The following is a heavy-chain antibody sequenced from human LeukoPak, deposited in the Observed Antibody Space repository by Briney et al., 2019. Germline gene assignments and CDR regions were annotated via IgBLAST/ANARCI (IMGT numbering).Heavy chain of an antibody. Sequence: ASVKVSCKASGYTFTSYYMHWVRQAPGQGLEWMGIINPSGGSTSYAQKFQGRVTMTRDTSTSTVYMELSSLRSEDTAVYYCARDFLLRGREELSSYYGMDVWGQGTTVTVSS. CDR1: GYTFTSYY. V-gene: IGHV1-46*01. CDR3: ARDFLLRGREELSSYYGMDV. D-gene: IGHD3-16*02. CDR2: INPSGGST. J-gene: IGHJ6*02.